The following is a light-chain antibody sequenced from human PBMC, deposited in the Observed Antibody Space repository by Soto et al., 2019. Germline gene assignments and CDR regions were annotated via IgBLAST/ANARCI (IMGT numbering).Light chain of an antibody. CDR2: DDS. CDR3: QVWDSSSDQV. J-gene: IGLJ1*01. Sequence: SYELTQPPSVSVAPGQTARITCGGNNIGSKSVHWYQQKPGRAPVLVVYDDSDRPSGIPERFSGSNSGNTATLTISRVEAGDEADYYCQVWDSSSDQVFGTGTKATVL. V-gene: IGLV3-21*02. CDR1: NIGSKS.